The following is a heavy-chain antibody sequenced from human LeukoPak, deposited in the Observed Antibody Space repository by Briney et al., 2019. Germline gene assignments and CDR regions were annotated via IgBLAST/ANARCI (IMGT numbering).Heavy chain of an antibody. J-gene: IGHJ3*02. CDR1: GYSFTSYW. V-gene: IGHV5-51*01. CDR3: ASWRYYDFWSGYYTGDAFDI. D-gene: IGHD3-3*01. Sequence: GESLKISCKGSGYSFTSYWISWVRQMPGKGLEWMGIIYPGDSDTRYSPSFQGQVTISADKSISTAYLQWSSLKASDTAMYYCASWRYYDFWSGYYTGDAFDIWGQGTMVTVSS. CDR2: IYPGDSDT.